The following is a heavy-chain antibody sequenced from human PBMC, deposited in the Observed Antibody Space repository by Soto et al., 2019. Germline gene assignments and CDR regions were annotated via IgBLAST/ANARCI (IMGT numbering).Heavy chain of an antibody. J-gene: IGHJ4*02. V-gene: IGHV4-59*01. CDR1: GGSISSYY. D-gene: IGHD1-26*01. Sequence: PSETLSLTCTVSGGSISSYYWSWIRQPPGKGLEWIGYIYYSGSTNYNPSLKSRVTISVDTSKNQFSLKLSSVTAADTAVYYCARHNSGSYYQYDDWGQGTLVTVSS. CDR2: IYYSGST. CDR3: ARHNSGSYYQYDD.